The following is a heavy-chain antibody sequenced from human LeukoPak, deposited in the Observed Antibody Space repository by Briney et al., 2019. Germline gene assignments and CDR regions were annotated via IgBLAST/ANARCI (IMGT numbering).Heavy chain of an antibody. J-gene: IGHJ4*02. Sequence: SETLSLTCTVSGGSISSYYWSWIRQPPGKGLEWIGCIYSSGSTNYNPSLKSRVTISVATSKNQFSLQLNSVTPEDTAVYYCARGLRGDFDYWGQGTLVTVSS. CDR1: GGSISSYY. D-gene: IGHD3-16*01. V-gene: IGHV4-59*12. CDR3: ARGLRGDFDY. CDR2: IYSSGST.